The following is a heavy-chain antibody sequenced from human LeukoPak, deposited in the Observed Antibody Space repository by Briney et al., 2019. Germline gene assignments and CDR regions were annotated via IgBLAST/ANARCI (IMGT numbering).Heavy chain of an antibody. CDR1: GFTFSSYG. Sequence: GGTLRLSCAASGFTFSSYGMSWVRQAPGKGLEWVSAISGSGGSTYYADSVKGRFTISRDNSKNTLYLQMNSLRAEDTAVYYCAKDGISRYYYGSGSYPDFDYWGQGTLVTVSS. V-gene: IGHV3-23*01. CDR2: ISGSGGST. CDR3: AKDGISRYYYGSGSYPDFDY. D-gene: IGHD3-10*01. J-gene: IGHJ4*02.